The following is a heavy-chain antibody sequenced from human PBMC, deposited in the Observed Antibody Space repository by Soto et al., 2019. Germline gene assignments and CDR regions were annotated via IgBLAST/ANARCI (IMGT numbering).Heavy chain of an antibody. J-gene: IGHJ3*02. CDR1: GYSFSSSW. D-gene: IGHD3-3*01. V-gene: IGHV5-10-1*01. CDR2: IDPSDSYT. Sequence: GESLKISCTGSGYSFSSSWITWVRQMPGKGLEWMGRIDPSDSYTNYSPSFQGHVTISADKSISTAYLQWSSLKASDTAMYYCARQAIFGVIIIAFDIWGQGTMVTVSS. CDR3: ARQAIFGVIIIAFDI.